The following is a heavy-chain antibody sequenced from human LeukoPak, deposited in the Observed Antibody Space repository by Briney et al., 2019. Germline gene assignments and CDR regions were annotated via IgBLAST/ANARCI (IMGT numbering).Heavy chain of an antibody. D-gene: IGHD5-24*01. CDR3: TSQDGYNLRETYYFDF. Sequence: GGSLRLSCAASGFTFSSYAMSWVRQAPGKGLEWVSGITGGGGSTYYADSVKGRFTISRDNSKNTLYLQMNSLRAEDTAVYYCTSQDGYNLRETYYFDFWGQGTLVTVSS. CDR1: GFTFSSYA. CDR2: ITGGGGST. V-gene: IGHV3-23*01. J-gene: IGHJ4*02.